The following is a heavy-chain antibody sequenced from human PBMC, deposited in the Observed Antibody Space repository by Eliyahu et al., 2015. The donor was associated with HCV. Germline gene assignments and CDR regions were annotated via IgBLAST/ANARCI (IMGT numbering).Heavy chain of an antibody. D-gene: IGHD4-11*01. J-gene: IGHJ5*02. Sequence: QVQLQESGPGLVKPSETLSLTCTXSGXXVXSGXYYWSWIRQPPGKGLEWIXYIYYSGSTNYNPSLKSRVTISVDTSKNQFSLKLSSVTAADTAVYYCARLHGGMTTVHWFDPWGQGTLVTVSS. CDR2: IYYSGST. CDR1: GXXVXSGXYY. CDR3: ARLHGGMTTVHWFDP. V-gene: IGHV4-61*01.